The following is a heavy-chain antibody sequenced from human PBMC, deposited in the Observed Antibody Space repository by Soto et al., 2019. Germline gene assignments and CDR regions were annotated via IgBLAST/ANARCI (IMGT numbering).Heavy chain of an antibody. J-gene: IGHJ5*02. Sequence: GGSLRLSYAASGFTFSSYGMHWVRQAPGKGLEWVAVIWYDGSNKYYADSVKGRFTISRDNSKNTLYLQMNSLRAEDTAVYYCARGTIGAGRGWLDPWGQGTLVTV. V-gene: IGHV3-33*01. CDR3: ARGTIGAGRGWLDP. CDR2: IWYDGSNK. D-gene: IGHD5-12*01. CDR1: GFTFSSYG.